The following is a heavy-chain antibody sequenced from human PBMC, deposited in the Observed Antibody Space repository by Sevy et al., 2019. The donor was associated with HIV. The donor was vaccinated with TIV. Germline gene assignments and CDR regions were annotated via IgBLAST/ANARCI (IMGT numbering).Heavy chain of an antibody. J-gene: IGHJ6*02. CDR2: IYYSGST. CDR3: ARLRQWLALRFYYYYGMDV. V-gene: IGHV4-39*01. CDR1: GGSISSSSYY. Sequence: SETLSLTCTVSGGSISSSSYYWGWIRQPPGKGLEWIGSIYYSGSTYYNPSLKSRVTISVDTSKNQFSLKLSSVTAADTAVYYCARLRQWLALRFYYYYGMDVWGQGTTVTVSS. D-gene: IGHD6-19*01.